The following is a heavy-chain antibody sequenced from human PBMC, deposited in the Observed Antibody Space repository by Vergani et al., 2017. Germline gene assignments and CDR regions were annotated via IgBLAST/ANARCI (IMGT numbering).Heavy chain of an antibody. CDR1: GDSISRRHYY. Sequence: QLQLQESGPGLVKPSETLSLSCRVSGDSISRRHYYWGFIRQPPGKGLEWIGTISSSGSPYYNPTLKSRRAFSVDTSKNLFSLRLKSVTATDTGMYYCARPVGPSAIADGYHVWGQGTMVTVS. J-gene: IGHJ3*01. CDR2: ISSSGSP. V-gene: IGHV4-39*02. D-gene: IGHD3-10*01. CDR3: ARPVGPSAIADGYHV.